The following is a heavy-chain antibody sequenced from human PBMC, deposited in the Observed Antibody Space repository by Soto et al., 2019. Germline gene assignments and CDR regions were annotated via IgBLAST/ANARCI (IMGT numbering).Heavy chain of an antibody. Sequence: SETLSLTCTVSGGSISSGDYYWSWIRQPPGKGLEWIGYIHYSGSTYHNPSLKSRVTISVDTSKNQFSLKLTSVTAADTAVYYCGRERPDGARLDPWGQGTLVTVSS. J-gene: IGHJ5*02. CDR2: IHYSGST. CDR1: GGSISSGDYY. V-gene: IGHV4-30-4*01. CDR3: GRERPDGARLDP. D-gene: IGHD6-6*01.